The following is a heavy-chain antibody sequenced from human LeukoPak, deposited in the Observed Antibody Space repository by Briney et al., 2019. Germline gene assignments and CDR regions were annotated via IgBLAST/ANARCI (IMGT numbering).Heavy chain of an antibody. Sequence: SETLSLTCAVYGGSFSGYYWSWIRQPPGKGLEWIGEINHSGSTNYNPSLKSRVTISVDTSKNQFSLKLSSVTAADTAVYYCARGIVGATTYPYCGQGTLVTVSS. D-gene: IGHD1-26*01. J-gene: IGHJ4*02. CDR2: INHSGST. V-gene: IGHV4-34*01. CDR3: ARGIVGATTYPY. CDR1: GGSFSGYY.